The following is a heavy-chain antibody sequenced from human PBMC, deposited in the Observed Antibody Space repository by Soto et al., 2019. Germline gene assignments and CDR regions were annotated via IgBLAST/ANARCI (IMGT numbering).Heavy chain of an antibody. CDR2: IYYSGST. V-gene: IGHV4-59*08. CDR3: ARGSYGLDV. J-gene: IGHJ6*02. CDR1: GGSISSYY. D-gene: IGHD3-10*01. Sequence: PSETLSLTWTVSGGSISSYYWSWLRQPPGKGLEWIGYIYYSGSTYYNPSLKSRVTIALDTSKNQFSLRLRSVTAADTAVYYCARGSYGLDVWGQGTTVTVSS.